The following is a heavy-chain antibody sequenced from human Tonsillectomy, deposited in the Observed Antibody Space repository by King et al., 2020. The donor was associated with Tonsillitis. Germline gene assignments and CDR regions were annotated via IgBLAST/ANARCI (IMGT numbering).Heavy chain of an antibody. CDR2: ISGYGDDT. J-gene: IGHJ6*03. V-gene: IGHV3-23*04. D-gene: IGHD5-18*01. Sequence: VQLVESGGGLVQPGGSLRLSCAASGVTFSSYAMNCVRQAPGKGLEWVSGISGYGDDTYYAESVKGRFTVSRDNSPNTLYLQMNSLRAEDTALYYCARDGFMSGYRSGMYYYYMDVWGKGTTVTVSS. CDR1: GVTFSSYA. CDR3: ARDGFMSGYRSGMYYYYMDV.